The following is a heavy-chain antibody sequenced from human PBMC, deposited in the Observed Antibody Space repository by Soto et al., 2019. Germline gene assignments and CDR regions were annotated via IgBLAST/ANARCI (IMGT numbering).Heavy chain of an antibody. V-gene: IGHV1-69*12. CDR2: IIPIFGTA. CDR1: GGTFSSYA. CDR3: ARDSRPYCGGGSCNRYGMDV. J-gene: IGHJ6*02. Sequence: QVQLVQSGAEVKKPGSSVKVSCKASGGTFSSYAISWVRQAPGQGLEWMGGIIPIFGTANYAQKFQGRVTITADESTSTAYMELSSLRSEDTAVYYCARDSRPYCGGGSCNRYGMDVWGQGTTVTVSS. D-gene: IGHD2-15*01.